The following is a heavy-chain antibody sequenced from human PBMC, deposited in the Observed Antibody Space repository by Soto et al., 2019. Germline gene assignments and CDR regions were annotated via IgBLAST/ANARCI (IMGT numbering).Heavy chain of an antibody. V-gene: IGHV1-69*01. CDR2: IIPIFGTA. D-gene: IGHD3-3*01. CDR1: GGTFSSYA. CDR3: ARDVTYYDFWSGYYTGWWFDP. J-gene: IGHJ5*02. Sequence: QVQLVQSGAEVKKPGSSVKVSCKASGGTFSSYAISWVRQAPGQGLEWMGGIIPIFGTANYAQKFQGRVTITADESTSTAYMELSSLRSEDTAVYYCARDVTYYDFWSGYYTGWWFDPWGQGTLVTVSS.